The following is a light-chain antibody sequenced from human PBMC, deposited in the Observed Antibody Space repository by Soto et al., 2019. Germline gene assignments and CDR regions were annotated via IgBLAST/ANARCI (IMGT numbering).Light chain of an antibody. J-gene: IGLJ1*01. CDR1: RSNIGGKD. V-gene: IGLV1-40*01. CDR2: GNN. CDR3: QSYDSSLSGYV. Sequence: QSVLTQPPSASGTPGQRVTISCSGSRSNIGGKDVHWYQQLPATAPNLLIYGNNNRPSGVPDRFSGSKSGTSASLAITGLQAEDEADYYCQSYDSSLSGYVFGTGTKVTVL.